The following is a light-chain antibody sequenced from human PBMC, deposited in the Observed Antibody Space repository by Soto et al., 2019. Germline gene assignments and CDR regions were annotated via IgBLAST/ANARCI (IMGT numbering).Light chain of an antibody. CDR1: QSVSSN. V-gene: IGKV3-15*01. Sequence: EIVSTHSPATLSFSPVERATLSCRASQSVSSNLGWYQQKPGQAPRLLIYGASTRATGIPARFSGSGSGTEFTLTISSLQSEDFAVYYCQQYNNWPPTFGQGTKVDIK. J-gene: IGKJ1*01. CDR3: QQYNNWPPT. CDR2: GAS.